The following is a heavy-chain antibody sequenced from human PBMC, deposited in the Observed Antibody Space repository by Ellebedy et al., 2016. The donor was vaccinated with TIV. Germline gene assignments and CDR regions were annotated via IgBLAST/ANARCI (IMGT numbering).Heavy chain of an antibody. D-gene: IGHD6-13*01. CDR3: ARGGGNSWYLELDY. J-gene: IGHJ4*02. CDR2: INPNSGGT. CDR1: GYSFTGYY. V-gene: IGHV1-2*02. Sequence: ASVKVSCKASGYSFTGYYMYWVRQAPGQGLEWMGWINPNSGGTKYAQKFQGRVTMTRDTSISTAYMELSRLRSDDTAVYYCARGGGNSWYLELDYWGQGTLVTVSS.